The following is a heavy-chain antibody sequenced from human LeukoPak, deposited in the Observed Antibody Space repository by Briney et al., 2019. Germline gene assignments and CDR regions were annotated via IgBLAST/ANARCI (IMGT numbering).Heavy chain of an antibody. V-gene: IGHV1-46*01. J-gene: IGHJ4*02. CDR3: ARDPQEMATITDHY. Sequence: ASVKVSCKASGYTFTSYYMHWVRQAPGQGLEWMGIINPSGGSTSYAQKFQGRVTMTRDMSTSTVYMELSRLRSDDTAVYYCARDPQEMATITDHYWGQGTLVTVSS. CDR2: INPSGGST. D-gene: IGHD5-24*01. CDR1: GYTFTSYY.